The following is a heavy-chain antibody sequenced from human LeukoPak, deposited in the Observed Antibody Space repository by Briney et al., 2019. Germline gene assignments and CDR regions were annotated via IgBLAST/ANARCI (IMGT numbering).Heavy chain of an antibody. J-gene: IGHJ3*02. CDR1: GYSFTSYW. CDR3: ARELGYCSSTSCRRAFDI. V-gene: IGHV5-51*01. Sequence: GESLKISCKGSGYSFTSYWIGWVRQMPGKGLEWMGIIYPGDSDPRYSPSFQGQVTISADKSISTAYLQWSSLKASDTAMYYCARELGYCSSTSCRRAFDIWGQGTMVTVSS. D-gene: IGHD2-2*01. CDR2: IYPGDSDP.